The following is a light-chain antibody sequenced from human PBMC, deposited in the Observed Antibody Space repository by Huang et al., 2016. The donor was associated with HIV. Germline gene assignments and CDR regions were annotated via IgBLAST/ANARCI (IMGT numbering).Light chain of an antibody. CDR2: GPS. Sequence: EIVMTQSPATLSVSPGERATLSCRASQRVSSNLAWYQQKPGQAPRLLIYGPSTRATGIPARFSGSGSGTELTLTISSLQSEDFAVYYCQQYNNWPRTFGQGTKVEIK. CDR1: QRVSSN. CDR3: QQYNNWPRT. V-gene: IGKV3-15*01. J-gene: IGKJ1*01.